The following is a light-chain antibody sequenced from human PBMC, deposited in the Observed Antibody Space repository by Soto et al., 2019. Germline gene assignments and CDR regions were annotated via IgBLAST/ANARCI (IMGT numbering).Light chain of an antibody. CDR2: GNS. V-gene: IGLV1-40*01. J-gene: IGLJ3*02. CDR1: SSNIGAGYD. Sequence: VLTQPPSVSGAPGQRVTISCTGSSSNIGAGYDVHWYQQLPGTAPKLLIYGNSNRPSGVPDRFSGSKSGTSASLAITGLQAEDEADYYCQSYDSSLSALFGGGTKVTVL. CDR3: QSYDSSLSAL.